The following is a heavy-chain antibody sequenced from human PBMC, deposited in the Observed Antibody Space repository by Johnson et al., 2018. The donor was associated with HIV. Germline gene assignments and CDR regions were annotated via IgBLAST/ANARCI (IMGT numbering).Heavy chain of an antibody. CDR2: ISYDGSNK. CDR3: ARDAKYYYDSSGNYYEHDAFDI. J-gene: IGHJ3*02. Sequence: QVQLVESGGGVVQPGGSLRLSCAASGFTFSAYGMYWVRQAPGKGLEWVAVISYDGSNKYYADSVKGRFTISRDNAKNTLFLQMNSLRAEDTAVYYCARDAKYYYDSSGNYYEHDAFDIWGQGTMVTVSS. V-gene: IGHV3-30*03. D-gene: IGHD3-22*01. CDR1: GFTFSAYG.